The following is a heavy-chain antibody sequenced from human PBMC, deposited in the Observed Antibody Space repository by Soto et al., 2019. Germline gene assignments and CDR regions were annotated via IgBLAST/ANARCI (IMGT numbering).Heavy chain of an antibody. J-gene: IGHJ6*02. CDR2: INPKFGDT. V-gene: IGHV1-2*02. D-gene: IGHD3-10*02. Sequence: QVQLVQSGAEVKEPGDSVRDSCEASGYTFTAYHIHWVRQAPGQGLEWMGWINPKFGDTTYTQDFQGRVSMTRDMSISTVYMELSRLTSDDTAIYYCARNMDYYYGRGSGNGHGVWGQGTTVTVFS. CDR1: GYTFTAYH. CDR3: ARNMDYYYGRGSGNGHGV.